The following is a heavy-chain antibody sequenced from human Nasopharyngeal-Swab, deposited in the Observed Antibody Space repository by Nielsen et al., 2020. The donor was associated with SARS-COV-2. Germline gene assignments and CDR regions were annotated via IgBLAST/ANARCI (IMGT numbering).Heavy chain of an antibody. CDR3: ARESYNWNVYYYYGMDV. CDR2: ISYDGSNK. CDR1: GFTFSSYG. D-gene: IGHD1-1*01. J-gene: IGHJ6*02. Sequence: GESLKISCAASGFTFSSYGMHWVRQAPGKGLEWVAVISYDGSNKYYADSVKGRFTISRDNAKNTLYLQMNSLRAEDTAVYYCARESYNWNVYYYYGMDVWGQGTTVTVSS. V-gene: IGHV3-30*03.